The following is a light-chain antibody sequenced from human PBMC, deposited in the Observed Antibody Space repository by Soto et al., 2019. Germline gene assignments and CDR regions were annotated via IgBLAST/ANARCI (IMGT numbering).Light chain of an antibody. J-gene: IGLJ2*01. CDR2: DIN. CDR3: GTWDNSLSSVV. CDR1: IFNIGSNS. V-gene: IGLV1-51*01. Sequence: QSVLTQPPSVSAAPGQNVTISCSGSIFNIGSNSVSWYRHLPGTAPKLLIYDINQRPSGIPDRFSGSKSGTSATLGITGLQTGDEADYYCGTWDNSLSSVVFGGGTKLTVL.